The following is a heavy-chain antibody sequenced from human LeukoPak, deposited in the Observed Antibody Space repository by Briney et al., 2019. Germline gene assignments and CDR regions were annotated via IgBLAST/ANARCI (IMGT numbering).Heavy chain of an antibody. CDR1: GFSFSTYW. CDR2: IKQDGSEK. Sequence: GGSLRLSCAASGFSFSTYWMSWVRQAPGKGLEWVATIKQDGSEKYYVDSVKGRFTISRDNAKNSLYLQMNSLRAEDTAVYYCAKDQRSYYASGSHYRGGNWFDPWGQGTLVTVSS. CDR3: AKDQRSYYASGSHYRGGNWFDP. D-gene: IGHD3-10*01. J-gene: IGHJ5*02. V-gene: IGHV3-7*01.